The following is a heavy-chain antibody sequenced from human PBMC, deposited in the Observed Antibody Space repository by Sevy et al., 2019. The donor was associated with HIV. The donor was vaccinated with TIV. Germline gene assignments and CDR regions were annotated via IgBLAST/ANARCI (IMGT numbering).Heavy chain of an antibody. V-gene: IGHV1-46*01. J-gene: IGHJ4*01. CDR1: GCTFSNYY. D-gene: IGHD6-6*01. Sequence: ASVQVSCKACGCTFSNYYIHCVRQAPAQGLEGMGVINPRRGSTNYAQQFHGRVTMTRHTSTSTGYKDMSSLSSEDKAIYYCARDKYASSSMDYWGQGTLVTVSS. CDR2: INPRRGST. CDR3: ARDKYASSSMDY.